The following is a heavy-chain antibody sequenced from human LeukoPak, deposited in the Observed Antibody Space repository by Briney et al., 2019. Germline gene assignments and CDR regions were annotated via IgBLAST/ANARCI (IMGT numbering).Heavy chain of an antibody. D-gene: IGHD6-19*01. CDR3: AKDHTSVYSSGPFDY. J-gene: IGHJ4*02. Sequence: GGSLRLSCAASGFTFSRYAMSWVRQAPGKGLEWGSAISGSGGSTYYADSVKGRFTISRDNSKNTLYLQMNSLRAEDTAVYYCAKDHTSVYSSGPFDYWGQGTLVTVSS. CDR2: ISGSGGST. CDR1: GFTFSRYA. V-gene: IGHV3-23*01.